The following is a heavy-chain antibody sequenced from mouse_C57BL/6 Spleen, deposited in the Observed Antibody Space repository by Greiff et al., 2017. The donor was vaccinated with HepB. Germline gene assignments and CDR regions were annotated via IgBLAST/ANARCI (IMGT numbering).Heavy chain of an antibody. CDR1: GYTFTSYW. CDR3: AISGSSHWYFDV. D-gene: IGHD1-1*01. Sequence: VQLQQPGAELVKPGASVKVSCKASGYTFTSYWMHWVKQRPGQGLEWIGRIHPTDSDTNYNQKFKGKATLTVDKSSSTAYTQLSSLTSEDSAVYYCAISGSSHWYFDVWGTGTTVTVSS. V-gene: IGHV1-74*01. CDR2: IHPTDSDT. J-gene: IGHJ1*03.